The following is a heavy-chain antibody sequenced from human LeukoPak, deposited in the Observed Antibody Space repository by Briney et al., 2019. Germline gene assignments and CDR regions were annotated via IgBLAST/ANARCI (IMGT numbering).Heavy chain of an antibody. Sequence: GGSLRLSCAASGFIFSSYGMHWVRQAPGKGLEWVAVISYDGSNKYYADSVKGRFTISRDNSKNTLYLQMNSLRAEDTAVYYCARASSSWFDPWGQGTLVTVSS. D-gene: IGHD6-13*01. CDR3: ARASSSWFDP. V-gene: IGHV3-30*03. CDR1: GFIFSSYG. J-gene: IGHJ5*02. CDR2: ISYDGSNK.